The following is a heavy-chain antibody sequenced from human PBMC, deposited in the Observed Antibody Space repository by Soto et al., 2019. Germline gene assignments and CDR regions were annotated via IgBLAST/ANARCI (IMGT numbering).Heavy chain of an antibody. CDR2: ISYDGSNK. CDR3: AKEPRDYDILTGYYSRPYFDY. D-gene: IGHD3-9*01. CDR1: GFTFSSYG. V-gene: IGHV3-30*18. Sequence: PGGSLRLSCAASGFTFSSYGMHWVRQAPGKGLERVAVISYDGSNKYYADSVKGRFTISRDNSKNTLYLQMNSLRAEDTAVYYCAKEPRDYDILTGYYSRPYFDYWGQGTLVTVSS. J-gene: IGHJ4*02.